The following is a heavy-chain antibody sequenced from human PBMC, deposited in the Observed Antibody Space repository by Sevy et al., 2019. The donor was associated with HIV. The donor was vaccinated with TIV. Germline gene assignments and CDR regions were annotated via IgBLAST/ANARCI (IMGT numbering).Heavy chain of an antibody. CDR3: ARDLSYYDSSGYYFGY. D-gene: IGHD3-22*01. CDR2: IIPIFGTA. J-gene: IGHJ4*02. Sequence: ASVKVSCKASGGTFSSYAISWVRQAPGQGLEWMGGIIPIFGTANYAQKFQGRVTITADESTSTAYMELSSLRSEDTAGYYCARDLSYYDSSGYYFGYWGQGTLVTVSS. V-gene: IGHV1-69*13. CDR1: GGTFSSYA.